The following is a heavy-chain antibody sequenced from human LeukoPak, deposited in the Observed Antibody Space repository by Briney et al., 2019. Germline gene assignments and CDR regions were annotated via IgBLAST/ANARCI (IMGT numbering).Heavy chain of an antibody. CDR2: IKGDGSEK. CDR1: GFTFSNYY. J-gene: IGHJ3*01. CDR3: ARDFYAVAV. D-gene: IGHD2/OR15-2a*01. V-gene: IGHV3-7*01. Sequence: PGGSLRLSCAASGFTFSNYYMSWVRQAPGKGLEWVANIKGDGSEKHYVDSVKGRFTISRDNARNTLYLQMNSLRAEDTAEYYCARDFYAVAVWGQGTMVTVSS.